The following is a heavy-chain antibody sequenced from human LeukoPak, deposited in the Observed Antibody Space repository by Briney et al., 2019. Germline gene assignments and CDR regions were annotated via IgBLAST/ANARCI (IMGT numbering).Heavy chain of an antibody. D-gene: IGHD2-2*01. Sequence: SETLSLTCAVSGGSISSGGYSWSWIRQPPGKGLEWIGYIYHSGSTYYNPSLKSRVTISVDTSKNQFSLKLSSVTAADTAVYYCARVRYCSSTSCPGGQGTLVTVSS. J-gene: IGHJ5*02. CDR2: IYHSGST. CDR1: GGSISSGGYS. V-gene: IGHV4-30-2*01. CDR3: ARVRYCSSTSCP.